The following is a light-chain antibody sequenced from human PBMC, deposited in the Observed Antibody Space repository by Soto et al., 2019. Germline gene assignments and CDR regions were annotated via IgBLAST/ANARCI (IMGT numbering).Light chain of an antibody. CDR3: KQYGSSVS. Sequence: EIVLTQSPGTLSVSTGEGATLSCRASQVVISSHLAWYQQIPGQAPRFLIYDASTRATGIQDRFSGSGSGTDFTLTISRLEPEDFAVYYCKQYGSSVSCGQGTRLEIK. V-gene: IGKV3-20*01. J-gene: IGKJ5*01. CDR1: QVVISSH. CDR2: DAS.